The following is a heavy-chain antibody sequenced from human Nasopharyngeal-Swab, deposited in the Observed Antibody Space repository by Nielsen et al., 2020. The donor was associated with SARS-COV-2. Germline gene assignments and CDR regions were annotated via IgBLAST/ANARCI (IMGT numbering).Heavy chain of an antibody. D-gene: IGHD3-10*01. Sequence: SETLSLTCTVSGCSISSSRYYWGWIRQPPGKVLEWVGNIYYSGSTYYNPSLKSLVTVSVDTSKNRFSLNLSSVTAADTAVYYCARRYTMVRGVLDDYWGQGILVTVSS. J-gene: IGHJ4*02. CDR3: ARRYTMVRGVLDDY. CDR1: GCSISSSRYY. CDR2: IYYSGST. V-gene: IGHV4-39*01.